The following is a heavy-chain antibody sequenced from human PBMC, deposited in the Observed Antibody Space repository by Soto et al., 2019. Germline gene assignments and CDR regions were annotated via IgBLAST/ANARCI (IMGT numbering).Heavy chain of an antibody. CDR3: AREDRDRETGLVPAAIDGMDV. CDR1: GGTFSRYS. CDR2: IIPMFGIA. J-gene: IGHJ6*02. V-gene: IGHV1-69*08. D-gene: IGHD2-2*01. Sequence: QVQLVQSGAEVKKPGSSVKVSCKASGGTFSRYSITWVRQAPGHGLEWIGRIIPMFGIASYAQKFQGRVTITADESTSTGYMELSSLRSDDTAVYYCAREDRDRETGLVPAAIDGMDVWGQGTTVTVSS.